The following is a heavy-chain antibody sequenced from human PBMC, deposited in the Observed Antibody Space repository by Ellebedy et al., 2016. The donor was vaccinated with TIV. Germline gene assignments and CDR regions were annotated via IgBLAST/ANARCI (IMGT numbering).Heavy chain of an antibody. CDR1: GYTFTSYD. V-gene: IGHV1-8*01. D-gene: IGHD6-13*01. Sequence: AASVKVSCKASGYTFTSYDINWARQATGQGLEWMGWMNPNSGNTGYAQKFQGRVTMTRNTPISTAYMELSSLRSEDTAVDYCARDRESSSWYLGGYYYYGMDVWGQGTTVTVSS. CDR2: MNPNSGNT. CDR3: ARDRESSSWYLGGYYYYGMDV. J-gene: IGHJ6*02.